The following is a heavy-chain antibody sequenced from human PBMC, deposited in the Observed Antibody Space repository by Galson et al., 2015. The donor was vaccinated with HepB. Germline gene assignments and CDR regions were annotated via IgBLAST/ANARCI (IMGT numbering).Heavy chain of an antibody. CDR3: NSVDY. V-gene: IGHV3-30*14. Sequence: SLRLSCAASGLTFSSYAMHWVRQAPGKGLEWVAVISYDGSNKYYADSVKGRFTISRDNSKNTLYLQMSSLRAEDTAVYYCNSVDYWGQGTLVTVSS. CDR2: ISYDGSNK. D-gene: IGHD4-23*01. CDR1: GLTFSSYA. J-gene: IGHJ4*02.